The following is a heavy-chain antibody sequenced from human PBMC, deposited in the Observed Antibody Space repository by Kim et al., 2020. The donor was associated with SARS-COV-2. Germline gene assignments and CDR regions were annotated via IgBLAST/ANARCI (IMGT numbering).Heavy chain of an antibody. J-gene: IGHJ4*02. CDR2: IDPSDSYT. CDR1: GYSFTSYW. Sequence: GESLKISCKGSGYSFTSYWISWGRQMPGKGLEWMGRIDPSDSYTNYSPSFQGHVTISADKYISTAYLQWSSLKASDTAMYYCARHGGASGDAFDYWGQGTLVTVSS. D-gene: IGHD2-21*01. V-gene: IGHV5-10-1*01. CDR3: ARHGGASGDAFDY.